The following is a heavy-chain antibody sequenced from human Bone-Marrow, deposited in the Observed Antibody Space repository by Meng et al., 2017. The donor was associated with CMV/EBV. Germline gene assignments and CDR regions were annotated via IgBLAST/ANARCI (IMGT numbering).Heavy chain of an antibody. Sequence: SVKVSCKASGGTFSSYTISWVRQAPGQGLEWMGRIIPILGIANYAQKFQGRVTITADKSTSTAYMELSSLRSEDTAVYYCARWVSYYYGMDVWGQGNTVTVSS. CDR1: GGTFSSYT. V-gene: IGHV1-69*02. CDR2: IIPILGIA. J-gene: IGHJ6*02. CDR3: ARWVSYYYGMDV. D-gene: IGHD3-22*01.